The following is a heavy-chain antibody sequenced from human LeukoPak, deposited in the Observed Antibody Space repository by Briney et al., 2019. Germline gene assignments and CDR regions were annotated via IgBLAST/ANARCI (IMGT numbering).Heavy chain of an antibody. J-gene: IGHJ6*03. V-gene: IGHV3-15*01. D-gene: IGHD1-14*01. CDR1: GFTFSNAW. Sequence: GGSLRLSCAASGFTFSNAWMSWVRQAPGKGLEWVGRIKSKTDGGTTDYAAPVKGRFTISRDDSKNTLYLQMNSLKTEDTAVYYCTTGKPGSVPIFYYYYYYMDVWGKGTTVTVS. CDR2: IKSKTDGGTT. CDR3: TTGKPGSVPIFYYYYYYMDV.